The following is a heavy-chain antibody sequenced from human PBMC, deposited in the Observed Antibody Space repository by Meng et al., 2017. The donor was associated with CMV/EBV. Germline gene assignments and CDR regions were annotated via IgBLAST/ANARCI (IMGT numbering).Heavy chain of an antibody. CDR2: IYSGGST. V-gene: IGHV3-66*02. CDR1: GFTVSSNY. J-gene: IGHJ4*02. Sequence: GESLKISCAASGFTVSSNYMSWVRQAPGKGLEWVSVIYSGGSTYYADSVKGRFTISRDNSKNTLHLQMNSLRAEDTAVYYCARDSYCGGDCYSDYWGQGTLVTVSS. CDR3: ARDSYCGGDCYSDY. D-gene: IGHD2-21*01.